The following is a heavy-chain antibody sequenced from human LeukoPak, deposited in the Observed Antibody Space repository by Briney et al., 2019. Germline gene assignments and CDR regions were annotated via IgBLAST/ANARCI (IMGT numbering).Heavy chain of an antibody. J-gene: IGHJ3*02. V-gene: IGHV3-30*04. CDR1: GFTFSTYA. CDR3: ARDPRYYGSGSYYLDAFDI. Sequence: GGSLRLSCAASGFTFSTYAMHGVRQAPGKGLEWVAVMSYDGSNKYYADSVKGRFTISRDNSKNTLYLQMNSLRPEDTAVYYCARDPRYYGSGSYYLDAFDIWGQGTMVTVSS. D-gene: IGHD3-10*01. CDR2: MSYDGSNK.